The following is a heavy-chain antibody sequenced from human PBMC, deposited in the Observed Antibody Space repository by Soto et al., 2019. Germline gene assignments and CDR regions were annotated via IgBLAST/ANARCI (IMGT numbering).Heavy chain of an antibody. Sequence: QVQMQESGPGLVKPSQTLYLTCSVSGGSIIDSGSFYWNWIRQHPGKGLEWIGYIYYSGSTYYNRSLKSRATIALDTSKNQLSLKLTSVTAADTVIYYCARGEVVASNWFGPWGQGTLVTVSS. V-gene: IGHV4-31*03. CDR2: IYYSGST. CDR3: ARGEVVASNWFGP. J-gene: IGHJ5*02. CDR1: GGSIIDSGSFY. D-gene: IGHD2-15*01.